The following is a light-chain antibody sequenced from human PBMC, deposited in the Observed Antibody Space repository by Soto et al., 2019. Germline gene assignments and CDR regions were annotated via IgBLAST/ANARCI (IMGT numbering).Light chain of an antibody. CDR1: QIISSW. Sequence: DIQMTQAPSTLCASVADRVTLTCRASQIISSWLAWYHQKPAKAPKLLIYKASTLESGLPSRFSGSGSGTEFTLTISTLQAHDFATYYCQQYNYLSTFGGATKADI. CDR3: QQYNYLST. J-gene: IGKJ4*01. V-gene: IGKV1-5*03. CDR2: KAS.